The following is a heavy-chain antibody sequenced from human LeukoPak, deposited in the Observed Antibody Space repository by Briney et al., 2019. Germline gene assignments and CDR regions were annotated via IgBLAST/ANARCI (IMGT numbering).Heavy chain of an antibody. V-gene: IGHV4-61*02. Sequence: SETLSLTCTVSGGSISSTNYYWGWIRQSPGKGLEWIGRIYTSGSTNYNPSLKSRVTISVDTSKNQFSLKLSSVTAADTAVYYCARDLAYYDYVWGSYHYYFDYWGQGTLVTVSS. D-gene: IGHD3-16*02. CDR2: IYTSGST. CDR1: GGSISSTNYY. J-gene: IGHJ4*02. CDR3: ARDLAYYDYVWGSYHYYFDY.